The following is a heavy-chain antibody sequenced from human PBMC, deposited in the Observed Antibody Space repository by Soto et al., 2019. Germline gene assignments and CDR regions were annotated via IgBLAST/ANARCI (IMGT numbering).Heavy chain of an antibody. J-gene: IGHJ4*02. V-gene: IGHV1-18*04. CDR1: GYTFTGYY. D-gene: IGHD3-22*01. CDR2: ISAYNGST. Sequence: ASVKVSCKASGYTFTGYYMHWVRQAPGQGLEWMGWISAYNGSTNYAQKLQGRVTMTTDTSTSTAYMELRSLRSDDTAVYYCAAYDSSDYRRFDYWGQGTLVTVSS. CDR3: AAYDSSDYRRFDY.